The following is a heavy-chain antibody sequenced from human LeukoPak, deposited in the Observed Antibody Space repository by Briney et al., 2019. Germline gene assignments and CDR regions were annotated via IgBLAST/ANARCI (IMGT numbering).Heavy chain of an antibody. CDR1: GGTFSSYA. V-gene: IGHV1-69*05. J-gene: IGHJ5*02. CDR2: IIPTFGTA. CDR3: ARGTRTIGWFDP. D-gene: IGHD1/OR15-1a*01. Sequence: GASVKVSCKASGGTFSSYAISWVRQAPGQGLEWMGGIIPTFGTANYAQKFRGRVTITTDESTSTAYMKLSSLRSEDTAVYYCARGTRTIGWFDPWGQGTLVTVSS.